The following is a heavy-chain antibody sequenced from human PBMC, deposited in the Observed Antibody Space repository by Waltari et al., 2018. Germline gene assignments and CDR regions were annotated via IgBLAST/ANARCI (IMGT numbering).Heavy chain of an antibody. CDR3: ARAGIQYDSSGYYLDY. J-gene: IGHJ4*02. V-gene: IGHV3-74*01. CDR2: INSDGSSS. Sequence: EVQLVESGGGLVQPGGSLRLSCATSGFTFSSHWIHWVRPTPGKGLVWVSRINSDGSSSTYADSVKGRFTISRDNAKNTLYLRMNSLRAEDTAVYYCARAGIQYDSSGYYLDYWGQGALVTVSS. CDR1: GFTFSSHW. D-gene: IGHD3-22*01.